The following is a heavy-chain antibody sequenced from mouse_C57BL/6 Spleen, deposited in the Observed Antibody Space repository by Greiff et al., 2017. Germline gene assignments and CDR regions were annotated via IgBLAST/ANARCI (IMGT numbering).Heavy chain of an antibody. CDR1: GYTFTSYW. J-gene: IGHJ2*02. V-gene: IGHV1-64*01. CDR3: ASAYNFDY. CDR2: IHPNSGST. Sequence: VQLQQPGAELVKPGASVTLSCKASGYTFTSYWMHWVKQRPGQGLEWIGMIHPNSGSTNYNEKFKSKATLTVDNSSSTAYMQLSSLTSEDSALYYCASAYNFDYWGQGTSLTVSS. D-gene: IGHD2-10*01.